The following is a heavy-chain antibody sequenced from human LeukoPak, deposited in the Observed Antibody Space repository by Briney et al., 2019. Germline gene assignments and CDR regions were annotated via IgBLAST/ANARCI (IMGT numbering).Heavy chain of an antibody. CDR2: INSDGSST. CDR1: GFTLSNYW. CDR3: ARQVSYGMDV. V-gene: IGHV3-74*01. J-gene: IGHJ6*02. Sequence: GGSLGLSCAASGFTLSNYWMHWVRQAPGKGLVWVSRINSDGSSTIYADSVKGRFTISRDNAKNTLYLQMNSLRAEDTAVYYCARQVSYGMDVWGQGTTVTVSS. D-gene: IGHD6-6*01.